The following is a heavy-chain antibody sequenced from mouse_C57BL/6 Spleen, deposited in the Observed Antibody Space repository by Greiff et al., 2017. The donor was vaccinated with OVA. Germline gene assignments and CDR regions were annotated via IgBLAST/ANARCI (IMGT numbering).Heavy chain of an antibody. Sequence: EVHLVESGGGLVKPGGSLKLSCAASGFTFSDYGMHWVRQAPEKGLEWVAYISRGSSTIYYADTVKGRFTISRDNATNTLFLQMTSLRSEDTAMYYCARGRNGYYAMDYWGQGTSVTVSS. CDR2: ISRGSSTI. V-gene: IGHV5-17*01. CDR3: ARGRNGYYAMDY. CDR1: GFTFSDYG. J-gene: IGHJ4*01.